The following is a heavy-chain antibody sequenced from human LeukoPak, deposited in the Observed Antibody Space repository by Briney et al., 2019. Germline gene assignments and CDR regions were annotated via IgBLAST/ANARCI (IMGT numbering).Heavy chain of an antibody. J-gene: IGHJ4*02. Sequence: ASVKVSCKVSGYTLTELSMHWVRQAPGKGLEWIGGFDPEDGETIYAQKFQGRVTMTEDTSTDTAYMELSSLRSEDTAVYYCGTDHYYDSSGYYPYYFDYWGQGTLVTVSS. V-gene: IGHV1-24*01. CDR2: FDPEDGET. CDR3: GTDHYYDSSGYYPYYFDY. D-gene: IGHD3-22*01. CDR1: GYTLTELS.